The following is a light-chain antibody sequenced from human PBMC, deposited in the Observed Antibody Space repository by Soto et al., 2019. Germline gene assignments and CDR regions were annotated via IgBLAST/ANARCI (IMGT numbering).Light chain of an antibody. CDR1: QTNSSW. Sequence: DIQMTPSHSTLSGSVGDRVTITCRASQTNSSWLAWYQQKPGKAPKLLIFAASSRQSGVPSRFSGSRSGPDFTLTISRLQPEDFATYYCQQSYSSPPTFGQGTKVDI. V-gene: IGKV1-39*01. J-gene: IGKJ1*01. CDR3: QQSYSSPPT. CDR2: AAS.